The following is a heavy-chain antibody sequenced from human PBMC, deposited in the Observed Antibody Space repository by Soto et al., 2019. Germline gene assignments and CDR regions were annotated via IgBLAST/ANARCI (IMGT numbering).Heavy chain of an antibody. J-gene: IGHJ4*02. D-gene: IGHD7-27*01. CDR2: INHSGST. Sequence: SETLSLTCAVYGGSFSGYYWSWIRQPPGKGLEWIGEINHSGSTNYNPSLKSRVTISVDTSKNQFSLKLSSVTAADTAVYYCASRNWGSYYFDYWGQGTLVTVSS. CDR3: ASRNWGSYYFDY. CDR1: GGSFSGYY. V-gene: IGHV4-34*01.